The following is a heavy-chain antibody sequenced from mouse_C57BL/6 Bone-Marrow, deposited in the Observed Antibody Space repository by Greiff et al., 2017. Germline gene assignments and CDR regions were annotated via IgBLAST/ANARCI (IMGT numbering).Heavy chain of an antibody. D-gene: IGHD2-2*01. Sequence: EADGGLVQPKGSLTLSCAASGFTFNTYAMHWVRQAPGKGLEWVARIRSKSSNYATYYVDSVKDRFTISRDDSQSMLYLQMNNLKTEDTAMYYCVREGGLRRRTWFAYWGQGTLVTVSA. CDR3: VREGGLRRRTWFAY. CDR1: GFTFNTYA. V-gene: IGHV10-3*01. J-gene: IGHJ3*01. CDR2: IRSKSSNYAT.